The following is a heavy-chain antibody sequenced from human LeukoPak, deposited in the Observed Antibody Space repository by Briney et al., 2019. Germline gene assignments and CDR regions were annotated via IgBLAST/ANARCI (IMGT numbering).Heavy chain of an antibody. D-gene: IGHD3-10*01. CDR1: GFAFSSYA. V-gene: IGHV3-30-3*01. J-gene: IGHJ4*02. CDR2: ISHDGSKK. CDR3: AKDWKFYYVSGSFFPDN. Sequence: QPGSSLRLSCASSGFAFSSYAVHWVRQAPGKGLECVAVISHDGSKKYYADFVKGRFTISRDNYKNTLYLHMNSLIPEDTAVYFCAKDWKFYYVSGSFFPDNWGQGTLVTVSS.